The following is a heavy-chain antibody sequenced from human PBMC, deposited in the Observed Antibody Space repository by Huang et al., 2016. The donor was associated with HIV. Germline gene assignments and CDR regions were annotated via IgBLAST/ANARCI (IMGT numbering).Heavy chain of an antibody. CDR1: GFTFSSYG. J-gene: IGHJ4*02. V-gene: IGHV3-30*02. CDR3: AKVTLGFDY. CDR2: IKYDGTKK. D-gene: IGHD2-15*01. Sequence: QVQLVESGGGVVQPGGSLGLSCATSGFTFSSYGMHWVRQARGLGLEWVAFIKYDGTKKYYADSVKGRFNISRDNSKNMLHLQMNNLRVEDTAAYFCAKVTLGFDYWGQGTWVTVSS.